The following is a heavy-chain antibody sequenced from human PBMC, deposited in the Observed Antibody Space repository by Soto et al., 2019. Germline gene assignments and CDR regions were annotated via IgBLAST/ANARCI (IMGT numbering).Heavy chain of an antibody. CDR1: GASISSSQW. CDR2: IYHNERT. V-gene: IGHV4-4*02. Sequence: QVQLQESGPGLVKPSGTLSLTCAVSGASISSSQWWSRVRQPPGKGLEWDGEIYHNERTNFNPSLKSRLTMSLDKSKTQVSLKLRSVTAADTATYYCGRTKDFFYGVDVWGQGTTVTVSS. J-gene: IGHJ6*02. CDR3: GRTKDFFYGVDV.